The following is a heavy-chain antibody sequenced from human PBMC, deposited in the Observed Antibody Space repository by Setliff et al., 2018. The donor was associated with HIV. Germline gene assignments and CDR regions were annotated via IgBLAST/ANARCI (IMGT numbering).Heavy chain of an antibody. V-gene: IGHV4-39*01. J-gene: IGHJ4*02. Sequence: ETLSLTCSVSGDSISSSSYYWGWIRQPPGKGLEWIGSIYYSGSTYYNPSLNSRVTISVDASKNQFSLKLSSVTAADTAVYYCASRGETRPFDYWGQGTLVTVSS. D-gene: IGHD3-16*01. CDR2: IYYSGST. CDR3: ASRGETRPFDY. CDR1: GDSISSSSYY.